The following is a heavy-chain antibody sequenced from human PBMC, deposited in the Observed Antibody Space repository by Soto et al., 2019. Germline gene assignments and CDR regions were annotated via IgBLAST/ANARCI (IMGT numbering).Heavy chain of an antibody. J-gene: IGHJ6*02. D-gene: IGHD3-3*01. CDR2: INPSGGST. CDR3: ARDRAFSIFGVVIERYYYYYGMDV. Sequence: ASVKVSCKASGYTFTSYYMHWVRQAPGQGLEWMGIINPSGGSTSYAQKFQGRVTMTRDTSTSTVYMELSSLRSEDTAVYYCARDRAFSIFGVVIERYYYYYGMDVWGQGTTVTSP. V-gene: IGHV1-46*01. CDR1: GYTFTSYY.